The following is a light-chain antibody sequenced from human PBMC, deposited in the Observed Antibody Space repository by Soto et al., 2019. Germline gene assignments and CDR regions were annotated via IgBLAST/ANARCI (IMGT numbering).Light chain of an antibody. CDR3: QQYYSYPWT. CDR2: KAS. CDR1: QSISSW. V-gene: IGKV1-5*03. J-gene: IGKJ1*01. Sequence: DIQMTQSPSTLSASVGDRVTITCRASQSISSWLAWYQQKPGKAPKLLIYKASSLESRVPSRFSGSGSGTEFTLTISSLQPDDFATYYCQQYYSYPWTFGQGTKVEIK.